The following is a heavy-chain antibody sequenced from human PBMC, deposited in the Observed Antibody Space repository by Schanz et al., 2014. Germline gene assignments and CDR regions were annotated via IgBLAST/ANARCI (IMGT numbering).Heavy chain of an antibody. CDR2: IDTAGSYT. Sequence: EVQLLESGGALEQPGGSLRLSCAASGITFSDYAMSWVRQAPGKGLEWVSTIDTAGSYTSYVDSVKGRFTISRDNAKNTLYLQMSRLRVEDTAVYYCVRWGASWGQGTLVTVSS. CDR3: VRWGAS. D-gene: IGHD3-16*01. V-gene: IGHV3-23*05. J-gene: IGHJ5*02. CDR1: GITFSDYA.